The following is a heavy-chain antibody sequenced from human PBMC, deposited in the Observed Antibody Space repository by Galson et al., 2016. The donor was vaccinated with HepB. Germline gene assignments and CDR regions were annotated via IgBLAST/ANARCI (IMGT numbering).Heavy chain of an antibody. J-gene: IGHJ4*02. V-gene: IGHV2-5*02. CDR3: ARSLGTAIFDY. CDR1: GFSLTNGGVG. Sequence: ALVKPTQTLTLTCTFSGFSLTNGGVGVGWIRQPPGKALEWLALIYWDDDKRYSPSLKNRLTITKDTSKNQVVLVMANMDPVDTGIYYCARSLGTAIFDYWGQGSLVLVSS. D-gene: IGHD1-7*01. CDR2: IYWDDDK.